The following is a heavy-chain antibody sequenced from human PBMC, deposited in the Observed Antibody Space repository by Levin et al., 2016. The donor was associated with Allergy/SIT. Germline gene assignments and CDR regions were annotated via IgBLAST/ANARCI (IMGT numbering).Heavy chain of an antibody. V-gene: IGHV4-39*01. Sequence: RQAPGKGLEWIGTIHYRGSTYYNPSLKSRVTVALDTSKNQFSLKLTSVTAADTAVYYCARPWGSSSPSLDFWGQGTLVTVSS. CDR3: ARPWGSSSPSLDF. D-gene: IGHD6-6*01. J-gene: IGHJ4*02. CDR2: IHYRGST.